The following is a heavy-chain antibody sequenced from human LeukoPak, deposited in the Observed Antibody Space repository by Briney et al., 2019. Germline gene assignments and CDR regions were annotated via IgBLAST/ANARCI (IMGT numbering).Heavy chain of an antibody. D-gene: IGHD1-1*01. J-gene: IGHJ4*02. CDR1: GDSIIGYY. V-gene: IGHV4-59*01. CDR3: ARGERLGPDF. CDR2: IHYSGST. Sequence: SETLSLTCTVSGDSIIGYYWSWIRQPPGKGLEWIGYIHYSGSTNYDPSLQSRVTVSVDTSRSHFSLKLSSATAADTAVYYCARGERLGPDFWGQGTLVTVPS.